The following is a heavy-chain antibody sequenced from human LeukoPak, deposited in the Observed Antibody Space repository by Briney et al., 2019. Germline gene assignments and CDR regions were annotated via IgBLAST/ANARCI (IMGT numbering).Heavy chain of an antibody. Sequence: ASVKVSCKPSGYTSTGYYMHWVRQAPGQGLEGMGWINPNSGGTNYAQKLQGRVTMTRDTSISTAYMELSRLRSDDTAVYYCARPRYCTNGVCYPIFDYWGQGTLVTVSS. D-gene: IGHD2-8*01. CDR3: ARPRYCTNGVCYPIFDY. CDR1: GYTSTGYY. J-gene: IGHJ4*02. V-gene: IGHV1-2*02. CDR2: INPNSGGT.